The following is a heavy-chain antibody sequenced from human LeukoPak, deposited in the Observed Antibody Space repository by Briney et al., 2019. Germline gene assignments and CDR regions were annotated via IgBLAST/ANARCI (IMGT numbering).Heavy chain of an antibody. CDR2: ISHDERNI. V-gene: IGHV3-30*18. CDR1: AFTFRNYA. Sequence: GGSLRLSCAASAFTFRNYAMHWVRQAPGKGLEWVAVISHDERNIYYAYSVRGRFTISRDNSKNTLYLQMNSLRAEDTAVYYCAKDRTGLLVVPAALDHWGQGTLVTVSS. J-gene: IGHJ4*02. CDR3: AKDRTGLLVVPAALDH. D-gene: IGHD2-2*01.